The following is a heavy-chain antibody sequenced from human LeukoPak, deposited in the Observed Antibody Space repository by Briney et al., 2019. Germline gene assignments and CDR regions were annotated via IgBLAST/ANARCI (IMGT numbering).Heavy chain of an antibody. CDR3: ARGRGSSWYYFDS. D-gene: IGHD6-13*01. V-gene: IGHV4-4*07. J-gene: IGHJ4*02. Sequence: SETLSLTCTVSGGSISSYYWSWVRQPAGKGLEWIGRIYASGNTNYNPSLKGRVTMTVDTSKNQFSLNLSSVTAADTAVYYCARGRGSSWYYFDSWGQGTLVTVSS. CDR2: IYASGNT. CDR1: GGSISSYY.